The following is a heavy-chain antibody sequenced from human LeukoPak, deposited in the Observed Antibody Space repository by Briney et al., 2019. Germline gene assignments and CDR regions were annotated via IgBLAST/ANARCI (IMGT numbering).Heavy chain of an antibody. Sequence: TVKVSCKASGGTFSSYAISWVRQAPGQGLEWMGGIIPIFGTANYAQKFQGRVTITADESTSTAYMELSSLRSEDTAVYYCASYGDYDILTGYYSEQHYFDYWGQGTLVTVSS. J-gene: IGHJ4*02. CDR1: GGTFSSYA. V-gene: IGHV1-69*13. CDR2: IIPIFGTA. CDR3: ASYGDYDILTGYYSEQHYFDY. D-gene: IGHD3-9*01.